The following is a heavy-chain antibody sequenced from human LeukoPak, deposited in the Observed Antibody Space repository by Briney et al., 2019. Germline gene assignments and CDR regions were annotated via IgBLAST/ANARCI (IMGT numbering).Heavy chain of an antibody. V-gene: IGHV1-46*01. Sequence: ASVKVSCKASGDTFTTDYIHWVRQGPGQGPEWMGVSNPSGGSTTNAQKFQGRVTMTRDTSTSTVYMELSSLRSDDTAVYYCARVKQKSHVGDYWGQGTLVTVSS. D-gene: IGHD3-10*01. J-gene: IGHJ4*02. CDR3: ARVKQKSHVGDY. CDR1: GDTFTTDY. CDR2: SNPSGGST.